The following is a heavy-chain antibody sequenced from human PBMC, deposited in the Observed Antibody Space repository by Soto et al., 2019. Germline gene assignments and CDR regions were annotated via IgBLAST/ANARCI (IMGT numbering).Heavy chain of an antibody. V-gene: IGHV1-69*13. Sequence: ASVKVSCKASGGTFSSYAISWVRQAPGQELEWMGGIIPIFGTANYAQKFQGRVTITADESTSTAYMELSSLRSEDTAVYYCARPYSGSYYDYYGMDVWGQGTTVTVSS. J-gene: IGHJ6*02. CDR2: IIPIFGTA. CDR3: ARPYSGSYYDYYGMDV. CDR1: GGTFSSYA. D-gene: IGHD1-26*01.